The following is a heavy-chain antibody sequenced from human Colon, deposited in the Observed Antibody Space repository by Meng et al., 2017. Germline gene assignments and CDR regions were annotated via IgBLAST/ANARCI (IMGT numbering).Heavy chain of an antibody. V-gene: IGHV4-31*03. D-gene: IGHD2-15*01. Sequence: LASAPSLSRPSQPLSLSCNVSSDSITSGGYYWSWIRQHPGKGLEWIGYIDHSGTTYDNPSLKTRLTMSVDTSKNQFSLKLTSVTAADTAVYYCARVVSLVVKGNWFDSWGQGTLVTVSS. J-gene: IGHJ5*01. CDR3: ARVVSLVVKGNWFDS. CDR2: IDHSGTT. CDR1: SDSITSGGYY.